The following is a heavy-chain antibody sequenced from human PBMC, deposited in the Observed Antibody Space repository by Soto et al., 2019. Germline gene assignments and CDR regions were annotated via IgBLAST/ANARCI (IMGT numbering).Heavy chain of an antibody. Sequence: ASVKVSCKASGYTFTSYAMHWVRQAPGQRLEWMGWINAGNGNTKYSQKFQGRVTITRDTSASTAYMELSSLRSEDTAVFFCARPGSSNGWYYFDYWGQGTLVTVSS. V-gene: IGHV1-3*01. CDR1: GYTFTSYA. D-gene: IGHD6-19*01. J-gene: IGHJ4*02. CDR2: INAGNGNT. CDR3: ARPGSSNGWYYFDY.